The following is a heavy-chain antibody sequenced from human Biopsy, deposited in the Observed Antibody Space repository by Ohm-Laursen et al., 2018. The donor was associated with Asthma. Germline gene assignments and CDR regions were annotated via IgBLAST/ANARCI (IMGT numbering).Heavy chain of an antibody. CDR3: ARTFHFWSPYHAEHYQL. CDR1: GFTFGAYW. CDR2: IKHDGSEK. V-gene: IGHV3-7*01. J-gene: IGHJ1*01. D-gene: IGHD3-3*02. Sequence: SLRLSCAASGFTFGAYWMSWVRQVPGQGLAWVANIKHDGSEKNHVDSLKGRFTISRDNAKNSLYLQMNSLRAEDTAVYYCARTFHFWSPYHAEHYQLWGQGTLVTVSS.